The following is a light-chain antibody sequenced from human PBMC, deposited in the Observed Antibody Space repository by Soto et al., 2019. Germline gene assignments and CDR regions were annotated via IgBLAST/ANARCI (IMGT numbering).Light chain of an antibody. V-gene: IGLV1-47*01. CDR1: SSDIGTNY. CDR2: RNN. CDR3: AGWDDSLSGFYV. J-gene: IGLJ1*01. Sequence: QAVVTQSPSVSGTPGQWITISCSGSSSDIGTNYVYWYQQLPGAAPKLLIYRNNQRPSGVPDRFSGSKSGTSASLAISGLRSEDEAEYHCAGWDDSLSGFYVFGTGTKVTVL.